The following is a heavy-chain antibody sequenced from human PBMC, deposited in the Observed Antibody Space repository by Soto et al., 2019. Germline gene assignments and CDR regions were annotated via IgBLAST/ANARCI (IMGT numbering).Heavy chain of an antibody. D-gene: IGHD3-10*01. CDR3: ASSYGSGYRAFDS. J-gene: IGHJ4*02. V-gene: IGHV1-69*02. CDR1: GDTFNFYS. Sequence: QVQLVQSGAEVKSAGSSVKVSCKASGDTFNFYSINWVRQAPGLGLEWVGRVNPILSMSNYAQRFQGRVTMPADKSPGTAYVELRSPMCADTAISYRASSYGSGYRAFDSWRQGALVT. CDR2: VNPILSMS.